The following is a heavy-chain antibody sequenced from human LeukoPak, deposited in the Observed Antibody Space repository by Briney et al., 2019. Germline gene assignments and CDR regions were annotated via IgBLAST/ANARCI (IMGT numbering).Heavy chain of an antibody. CDR2: INHSGST. Sequence: SETLSLTCAVYGGSFSGYYWSSIRQPPGKGLEWIGEINHSGSTNYNPSLKSRVTISVDTSKNQFSPKLSSVTAADTAVYYCARGRGGITMVRGPSGPYYYYGMDVWGQGTTVTVSS. CDR1: GGSFSGYY. V-gene: IGHV4-34*01. D-gene: IGHD3-10*01. CDR3: ARGRGGITMVRGPSGPYYYYGMDV. J-gene: IGHJ6*02.